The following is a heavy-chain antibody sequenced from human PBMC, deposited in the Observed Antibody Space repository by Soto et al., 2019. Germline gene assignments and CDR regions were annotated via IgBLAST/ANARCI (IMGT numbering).Heavy chain of an antibody. CDR1: GGSISGYY. D-gene: IGHD6-13*01. CDR3: ARDRPFQEQQLVLPGAFDI. Sequence: KPSETLSLICTVSGGSISGYYWSWIRQPPGKGLEWIGYIYYSGSTNYNPSLKSRVTISVDTSKNQFSLKLSSVTAADTAVYYCARDRPFQEQQLVLPGAFDIWGQGTMVTVSS. J-gene: IGHJ3*02. CDR2: IYYSGST. V-gene: IGHV4-59*01.